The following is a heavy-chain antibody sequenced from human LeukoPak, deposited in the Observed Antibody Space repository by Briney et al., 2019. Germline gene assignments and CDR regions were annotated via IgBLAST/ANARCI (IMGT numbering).Heavy chain of an antibody. J-gene: IGHJ6*03. V-gene: IGHV3-23*01. D-gene: IGHD6-6*01. CDR1: GFTFSSYA. CDR3: AKVRSGSSSYYYYYMDV. Sequence: GGSLRLSCAASGFTFSSYAMSWVRQAPGKGLEWVSAISGSGGSTYYADSVKGRFTISRDNSKNTLYLQMNSLRAEDTAVYYCAKVRSGSSSYYYYYMDVWGKGTTVTVSS. CDR2: ISGSGGST.